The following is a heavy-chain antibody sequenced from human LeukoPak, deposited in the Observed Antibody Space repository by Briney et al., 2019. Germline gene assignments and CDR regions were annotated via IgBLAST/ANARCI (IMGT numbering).Heavy chain of an antibody. Sequence: GGSLRLSCAASGFTFSSYWMSWVRQAPGKGLEWVANIKQDGSEKYYVDSVKGRFTISRDNSKNTLYLQMNSLRAEDTAVYYCAKDGSRTNDIVVVVAATGPLDYWGQGTLVTVSS. CDR3: AKDGSRTNDIVVVVAATGPLDY. CDR1: GFTFSSYW. D-gene: IGHD2-15*01. CDR2: IKQDGSEK. J-gene: IGHJ4*02. V-gene: IGHV3-7*01.